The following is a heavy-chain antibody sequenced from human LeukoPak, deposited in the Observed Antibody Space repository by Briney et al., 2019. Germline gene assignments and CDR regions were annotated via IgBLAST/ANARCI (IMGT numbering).Heavy chain of an antibody. CDR2: MNPNSGNT. Sequence: RASVKVSYKASGYTFTSYDINWVRQATGQGLEWMGWMNPNSGNTGYAQKFQGRVTMTRNTSISTAYMELSSLRSEDTAVYYCARAPIVVGGWFDPWGQGTLVTVSS. V-gene: IGHV1-8*01. J-gene: IGHJ5*02. CDR1: GYTFTSYD. CDR3: ARAPIVVGGWFDP. D-gene: IGHD3-22*01.